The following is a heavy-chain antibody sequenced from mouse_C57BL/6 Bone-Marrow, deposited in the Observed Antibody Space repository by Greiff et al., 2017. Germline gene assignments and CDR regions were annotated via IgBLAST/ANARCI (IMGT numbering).Heavy chain of an antibody. V-gene: IGHV1-80*01. CDR1: GYAFSSYW. J-gene: IGHJ1*03. CDR2: IYPGDGDT. Sequence: QVQLQQSGAELVKPGASVKISCKASGYAFSSYWMNWVKQRPGTGLEWIGQIYPGDGDTNYNGKFKGKATLTADKSSSTAYMQLSSLTSEDSAVYFCARSTVLVRNWYFDVWGTGTTVTVSS. D-gene: IGHD1-1*01. CDR3: ARSTVLVRNWYFDV.